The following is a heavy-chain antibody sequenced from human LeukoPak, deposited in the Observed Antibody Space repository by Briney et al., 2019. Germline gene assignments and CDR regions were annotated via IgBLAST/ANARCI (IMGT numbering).Heavy chain of an antibody. CDR2: IYYSGST. CDR3: ARVRRAYQLPSFDP. V-gene: IGHV4-31*03. CDR1: GGSISSGGYY. Sequence: SETLSLTCTVSGGSISSGGYYWSWIRQHPGKGLEWIGYIYYSGSTYYNPSLKSRVTISVDTSKNQFSLKLSSVTAADTAVYYCARVRRAYQLPSFDPWGQGTLVTVSS. D-gene: IGHD2-2*01. J-gene: IGHJ5*02.